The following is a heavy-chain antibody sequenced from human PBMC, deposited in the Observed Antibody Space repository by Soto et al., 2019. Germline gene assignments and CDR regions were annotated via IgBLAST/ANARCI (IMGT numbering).Heavy chain of an antibody. CDR2: ISAYNGNT. CDR1: GYTFTSYG. V-gene: IGHV1-18*04. D-gene: IGHD3-10*01. Sequence: ASVKVSCKXSGYTFTSYGISWVRQAPGQGLEWMGWISAYNGNTNYAQKLQDRVTMTTDTSTSTAYMELRSLRAEDTAVYYCARDSGYGSGSPVNLYLDHWGHGTLVTVSS. CDR3: ARDSGYGSGSPVNLYLDH. J-gene: IGHJ4*01.